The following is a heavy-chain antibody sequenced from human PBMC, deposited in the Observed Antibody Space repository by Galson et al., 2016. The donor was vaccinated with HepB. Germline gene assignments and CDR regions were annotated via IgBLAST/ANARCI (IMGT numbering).Heavy chain of an antibody. CDR2: INHVGST. CDR1: GGSFSGYF. Sequence: SETLSLTCAVHGGSFSGYFWSWIRQPPGKGLEWIGEINHVGSTNYKASLKSRLTMSVETSKNQFSLKLTSVTAADTAVYFCARFVAVVGQESNDAFDIWGRGTMVTVTS. J-gene: IGHJ3*02. CDR3: ARFVAVVGQESNDAFDI. V-gene: IGHV4-34*01. D-gene: IGHD2-15*01.